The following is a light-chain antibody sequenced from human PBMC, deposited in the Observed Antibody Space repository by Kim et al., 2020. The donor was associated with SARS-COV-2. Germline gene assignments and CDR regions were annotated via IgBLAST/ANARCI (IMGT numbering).Light chain of an antibody. CDR2: DNN. V-gene: IGLV1-51*01. J-gene: IGLJ3*02. CDR3: GTGDSSLGAVV. Sequence: GYRIPISCSGSTTNIDNDYVSWYQLSPGPAPKLLIYDNNNRPSGTPDRSSGSKSGTSATLVITGLQTGDEADYYCGTGDSSLGAVVFGGGTQLTVL. CDR1: TTNIDNDY.